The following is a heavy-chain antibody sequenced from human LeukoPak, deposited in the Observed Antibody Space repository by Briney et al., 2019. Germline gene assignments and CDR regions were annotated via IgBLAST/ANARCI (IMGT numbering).Heavy chain of an antibody. CDR3: VKVAKYYYGSETYYFFEH. V-gene: IGHV3-7*01. Sequence: GESLGLSCAASGFTFTTYWMSWVRQLPGKGLEWVANINQDGTEKYYADSVKGRFTISRDNAKNSLDLQMNSLRVEDTGIYYCVKVAKYYYGSETYYFFEHWGQGTPVTASS. J-gene: IGHJ4*02. CDR2: INQDGTEK. CDR1: GFTFTTYW. D-gene: IGHD3-10*01.